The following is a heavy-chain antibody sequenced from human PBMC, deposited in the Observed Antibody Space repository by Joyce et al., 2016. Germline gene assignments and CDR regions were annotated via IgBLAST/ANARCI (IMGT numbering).Heavy chain of an antibody. D-gene: IGHD1-26*01. V-gene: IGHV1-69*08. CDR3: AREDGGAPDFYMDV. CDR1: GGTFSSYT. Sequence: QVQMVQSGAEVKKPGSSVKFSCKAAGGTFSSYTVSWVRQAPGQGLEWMGRRIPMLILANYAQKFQGRLTITADKSTNTAYMELSNLRFEDTAVYYCAREDGGAPDFYMDVWGKGTTVIVSS. CDR2: RIPMLILA. J-gene: IGHJ6*03.